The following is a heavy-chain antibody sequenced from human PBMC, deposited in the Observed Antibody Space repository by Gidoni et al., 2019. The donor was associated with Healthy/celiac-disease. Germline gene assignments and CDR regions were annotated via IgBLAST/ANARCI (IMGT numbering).Heavy chain of an antibody. CDR2: IDPSDSYT. D-gene: IGHD3-22*01. J-gene: IGHJ3*02. V-gene: IGHV5-10-1*03. CDR1: GYSFTSYW. Sequence: DVQLVQSGAEVKKPGESLRISCKGSGYSFTSYWISWVRQMPGKGREWMGRIDPSDSYTNYSPSFQGHVTISADKSISTAYLQWSSLKASDTAMYYCARLFTYYYDSSGYYPDAFDIWGQGTMVTVSS. CDR3: ARLFTYYYDSSGYYPDAFDI.